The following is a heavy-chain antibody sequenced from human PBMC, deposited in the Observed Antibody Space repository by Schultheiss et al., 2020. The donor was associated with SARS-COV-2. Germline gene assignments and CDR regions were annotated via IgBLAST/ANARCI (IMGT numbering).Heavy chain of an antibody. V-gene: IGHV3-23*01. J-gene: IGHJ4*02. CDR3: AKSILGRKTPDIVVVPAATRRGFDY. D-gene: IGHD2-2*01. Sequence: GGSLRLSCAASGFTFSSYAMSWVRQAPGKGLEWVSAISGSGGSTYYADSVKGRFTISRDNSKNTLYLQMNSLRAEDTAVYYCAKSILGRKTPDIVVVPAATRRGFDYWGQGTLVTVSS. CDR1: GFTFSSYA. CDR2: ISGSGGST.